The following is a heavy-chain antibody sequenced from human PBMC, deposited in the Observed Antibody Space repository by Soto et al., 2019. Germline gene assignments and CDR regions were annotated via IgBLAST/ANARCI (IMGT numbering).Heavy chain of an antibody. CDR2: ISYDGSNK. CDR1: GFTFSSYG. D-gene: IGHD5-12*01. CDR3: AKDKVATMYYFDY. J-gene: IGHJ4*02. V-gene: IGHV3-30*18. Sequence: QVQLVESGGGVVQPGRSLRLSCAASGFTFSSYGMHWVRQAPGKGLEWVAVISYDGSNKYYADSVKGRFTISRDNSKNTLYLQMNSLRAEDTAVYYCAKDKVATMYYFDYWGQGTLVTVSS.